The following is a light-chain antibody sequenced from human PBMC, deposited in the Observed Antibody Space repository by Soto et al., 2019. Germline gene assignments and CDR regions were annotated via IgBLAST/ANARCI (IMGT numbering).Light chain of an antibody. V-gene: IGKV3-15*01. Sequence: EIVMTQSPATLSVSPGERATLSCRASQSVSSNLAWYQQKPGQAPRLLIYGASTRATGFPARFSGSGSGSEFTLTISSLQSGDFAVYYCQQYNNWPPANTFGQGTKLEIK. CDR2: GAS. J-gene: IGKJ2*01. CDR1: QSVSSN. CDR3: QQYNNWPPANT.